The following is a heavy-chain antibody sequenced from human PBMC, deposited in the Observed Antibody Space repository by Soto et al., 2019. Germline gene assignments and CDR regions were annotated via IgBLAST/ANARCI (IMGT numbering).Heavy chain of an antibody. J-gene: IGHJ4*02. Sequence: XSVKVSCKASVYTFTSYAMHWVRQAPGQRLERMGWINAGNGNTKYSQKFQGRVTITRDTSASTAYMELSSLRSEDTAVYYCARGSEWFFYWGQGPLVTVSS. CDR3: ARGSEWFFY. D-gene: IGHD3-3*01. CDR2: INAGNGNT. CDR1: VYTFTSYA. V-gene: IGHV1-3*01.